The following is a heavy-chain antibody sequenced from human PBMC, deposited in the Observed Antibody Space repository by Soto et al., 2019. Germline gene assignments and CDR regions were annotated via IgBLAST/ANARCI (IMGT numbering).Heavy chain of an antibody. Sequence: GGSLRLSCAASGFTFSSYSMNWVRQAPGKGLEWVSYISASGTDIYYADSVKGRFTISRDNAKNSLYLQMNSLTAEDTAVYYCARGHYGLDVWGQGTTVTVSS. J-gene: IGHJ6*02. CDR3: ARGHYGLDV. CDR2: ISASGTDI. V-gene: IGHV3-21*05. CDR1: GFTFSSYS.